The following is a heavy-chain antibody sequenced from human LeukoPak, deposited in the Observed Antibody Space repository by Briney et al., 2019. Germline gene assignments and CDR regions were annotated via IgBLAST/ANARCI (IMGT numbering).Heavy chain of an antibody. CDR3: AKENYYYDSSGYFDY. V-gene: IGHV3-23*01. J-gene: IGHJ4*02. CDR2: ISGSGGST. D-gene: IGHD3-22*01. CDR1: GFTFSSYA. Sequence: GFLRLSCAASGFTFSSYAMSWVRQAPGKGLEWVSAISGSGGSTYYADSVKGRFTISRDNSKNTLYLQMNSLRAEDTAVYYCAKENYYYDSSGYFDYWGQGTLVTVSS.